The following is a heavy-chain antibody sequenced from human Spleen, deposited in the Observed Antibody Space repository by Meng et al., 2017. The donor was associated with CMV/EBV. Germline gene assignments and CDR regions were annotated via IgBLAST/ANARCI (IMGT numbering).Heavy chain of an antibody. CDR2: IYSGGST. CDR3: ARWVEGLRLNYFDY. Sequence: GGSLRLSCAASGFTVSINYMSWVRQAPGKGLEWVSVIYSGGSTYYADSVKGRFTISRDNSKNTLYLQMNTMRAEDTAVYYCARWVEGLRLNYFDYWGQGTLVTVSS. J-gene: IGHJ4*02. V-gene: IGHV3-53*01. CDR1: GFTVSINY. D-gene: IGHD2-15*01.